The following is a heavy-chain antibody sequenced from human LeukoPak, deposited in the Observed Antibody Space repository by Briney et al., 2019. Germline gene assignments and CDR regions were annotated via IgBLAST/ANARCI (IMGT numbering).Heavy chain of an antibody. CDR2: IYYSGST. CDR3: ARGLCSSTRCYFRFDY. Sequence: SETLSLTCTVSGGSISSGGYYWSWIRQHPGKGLEWIGYIYYSGSTYYNPSLKSRVTISVDTSKNQFSLKLSSVTAADTAVYYCARGLCSSTRCYFRFDYWGQGTLVTVSS. CDR1: GGSISSGGYY. J-gene: IGHJ4*02. D-gene: IGHD2-2*01. V-gene: IGHV4-31*03.